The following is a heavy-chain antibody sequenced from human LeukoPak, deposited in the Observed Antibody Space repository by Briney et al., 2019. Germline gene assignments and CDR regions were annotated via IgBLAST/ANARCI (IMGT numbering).Heavy chain of an antibody. CDR1: GYSFTSYW. D-gene: IGHD2-2*01. J-gene: IGHJ3*02. CDR3: ARDCGSTSCRHADAFDI. Sequence: GESLKISCKGSGYSFTSYWIGWVRQMPGKGLEWMGIIYPGDSDTRYSPSFQGQVTISADKSISTAYLQWSSLKASDTAMYYCARDCGSTSCRHADAFDIWGQGTMVTVSS. V-gene: IGHV5-51*01. CDR2: IYPGDSDT.